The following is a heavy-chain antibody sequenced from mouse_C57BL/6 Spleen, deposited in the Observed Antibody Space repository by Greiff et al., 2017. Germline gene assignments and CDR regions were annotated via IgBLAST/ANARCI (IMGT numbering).Heavy chain of an antibody. J-gene: IGHJ2*01. CDR1: GFTFSSYG. D-gene: IGHD4-1*01. CDR2: ISSGGSYT. V-gene: IGHV5-6*02. Sequence: EVKLEESGGDLVKPGGSLKLSCAASGFTFSSYGMSWVRQTPDKRLEWVATISSGGSYTYYPDSVKGRFTISRDNAKNTLYLQMSSLKSEDTAMYYCARQGLTGTNYFDYWGQGTTLTVSS. CDR3: ARQGLTGTNYFDY.